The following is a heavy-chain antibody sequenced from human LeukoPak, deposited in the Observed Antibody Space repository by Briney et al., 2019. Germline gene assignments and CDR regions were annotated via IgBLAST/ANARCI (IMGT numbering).Heavy chain of an antibody. J-gene: IGHJ4*02. CDR3: ARDPRGYGSGSYYRVY. V-gene: IGHV3-21*01. D-gene: IGHD3-10*01. CDR1: GSTFSSYS. Sequence: GGSLRLSCAASGSTFSSYSMNWVRQAPGKGLEWVSSISSSSSYIYYADSVKGRFTISRDNAKNSLYLQMNSLRAEDTAVYYCARDPRGYGSGSYYRVYWGQGTLVTVSS. CDR2: ISSSSSYI.